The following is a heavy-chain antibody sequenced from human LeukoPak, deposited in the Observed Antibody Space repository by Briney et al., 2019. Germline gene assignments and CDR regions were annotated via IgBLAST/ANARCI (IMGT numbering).Heavy chain of an antibody. CDR3: ARGRTYGDYSGAHDY. J-gene: IGHJ4*02. D-gene: IGHD4-17*01. V-gene: IGHV3-53*01. CDR2: IYSGGST. CDR1: GFTVSSNY. Sequence: GGSLRLSCTVSGFTVSSNYMSWVRQAPGKGLEWVSVIYSGGSTYYGDSVKGRFTISRDNSKNTLYLQMNSLRAEDTAVYYCARGRTYGDYSGAHDYWGQGTLVTVSS.